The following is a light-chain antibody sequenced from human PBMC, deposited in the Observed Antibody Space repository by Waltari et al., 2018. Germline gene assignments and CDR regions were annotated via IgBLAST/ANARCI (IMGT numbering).Light chain of an antibody. CDR3: QQSDSTPLT. CDR2: GAS. V-gene: IGKV1-39*01. Sequence: DIQMTQSPSSLSASVGDSVTITCRASQTITMYLNWYQQKPGNAPKLLIYGASSLRSGVPSRFSGSGSGTDFTLTISSLQAEDSATYHCQQSDSTPLTFGGGTKVEVK. J-gene: IGKJ4*01. CDR1: QTITMY.